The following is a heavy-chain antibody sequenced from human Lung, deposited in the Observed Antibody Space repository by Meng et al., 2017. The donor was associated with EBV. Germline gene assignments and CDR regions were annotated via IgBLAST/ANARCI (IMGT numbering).Heavy chain of an antibody. D-gene: IGHD2-21*01. V-gene: IGHV1-2*04. CDR3: ARRRSYGDSFDY. Sequence: QVQRVQSGAEVKKPGAAVKVSCKTSGYNFTSYYIHWVRQAPGQGLEWMGWINPISGGTNYAERFQGWVNMTRDTSVRTAYMELSSLKYVDTAVYYCARRRSYGDSFDYWGQGTLVTVSS. CDR1: GYNFTSYY. J-gene: IGHJ4*02. CDR2: INPISGGT.